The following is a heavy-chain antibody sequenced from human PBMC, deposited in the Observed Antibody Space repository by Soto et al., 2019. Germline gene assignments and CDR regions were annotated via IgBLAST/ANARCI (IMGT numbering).Heavy chain of an antibody. V-gene: IGHV3-23*01. J-gene: IGHJ4*02. CDR2: VSASGDST. CDR1: GFTFSSYA. CDR3: AKDHSSGWYYRPAYFDY. Sequence: EVPLLESGGGLVQPGGSLRLSCAASGFTFSSYAMSWVRQAPGMGLEWVSAVSASGDSTYYADSVKGRFTISRDNYRNTLYGLRNSLRAEDTAVDYDAKDHSSGWYYRPAYFDYWGQGTLVTVAS. D-gene: IGHD6-19*01.